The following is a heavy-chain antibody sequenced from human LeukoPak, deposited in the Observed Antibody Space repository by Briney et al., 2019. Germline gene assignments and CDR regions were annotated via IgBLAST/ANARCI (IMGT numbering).Heavy chain of an antibody. J-gene: IGHJ4*02. V-gene: IGHV3-21*01. CDR1: GFTFSSYN. Sequence: PGGSLRLSCAASGFTFSSYNINWVRLAPGKGLEWVSSISTSSSYIYYADSVKGRFTISRDNAKNSLFLQMNSLRAEDTAVYYCARDATAPAEFYYFDYWGQGTLVTVSS. D-gene: IGHD2-2*01. CDR2: ISTSSSYI. CDR3: ARDATAPAEFYYFDY.